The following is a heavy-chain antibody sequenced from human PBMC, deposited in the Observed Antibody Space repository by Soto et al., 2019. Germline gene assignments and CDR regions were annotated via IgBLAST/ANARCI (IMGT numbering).Heavy chain of an antibody. Sequence: WGSLRLSCAASGFTFSNYDMHWVRQATGKGLEWVSAIDIAGDTYYRDSVKGRFTISREKAKNSLYLQMNSLRADDTAVYYCARAARWLQSRYFDLWGRGTLVTVSS. CDR3: ARAARWLQSRYFDL. CDR2: IDIAGDT. D-gene: IGHD5-12*01. V-gene: IGHV3-13*01. CDR1: GFTFSNYD. J-gene: IGHJ2*01.